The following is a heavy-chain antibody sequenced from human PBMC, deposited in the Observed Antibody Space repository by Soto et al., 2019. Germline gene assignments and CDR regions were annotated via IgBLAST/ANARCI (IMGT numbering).Heavy chain of an antibody. J-gene: IGHJ5*02. Sequence: SQTLSLTCAIPGDRVSSYSAAWNWIRQSPSRGLEWLGRTYYRSKWYNDYAVSVKSRITINPDTSKNQFALQLNSVTPEDTAVYYCARGHIVVVPRGPYNWFDPWGQGTLVTVSS. CDR1: GDRVSSYSAA. V-gene: IGHV6-1*01. CDR3: ARGHIVVVPRGPYNWFDP. CDR2: TYYRSKWYN. D-gene: IGHD2-2*01.